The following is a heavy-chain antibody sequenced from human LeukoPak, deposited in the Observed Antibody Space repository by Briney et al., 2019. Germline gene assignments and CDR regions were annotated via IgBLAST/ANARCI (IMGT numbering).Heavy chain of an antibody. CDR3: AKIHQNRVVVGAKGAFDI. Sequence: AGGSLRLSCEASGLTFNNYAMHWVRQSSGKGLEWVSGIGSSGGGTYYADSVKGRFTISGDTSKDTVYLQMDSLRAEDTAIYYCAKIHQNRVVVGAKGAFDIWGQGTVVTVSS. V-gene: IGHV3-23*01. CDR2: IGSSGGGT. J-gene: IGHJ3*02. D-gene: IGHD2-15*01. CDR1: GLTFNNYA.